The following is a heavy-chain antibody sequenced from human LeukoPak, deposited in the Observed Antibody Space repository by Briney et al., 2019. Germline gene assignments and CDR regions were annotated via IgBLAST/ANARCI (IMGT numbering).Heavy chain of an antibody. CDR3: ARHDDSSGYYSIDY. D-gene: IGHD3-22*01. V-gene: IGHV4-39*01. Sequence: PSETLSLTCTVSGGSISSSSYYWGWIRQPPGKGLEWMGSIYYSGSTYYNRSLKSRVTISVDTSKNQFSLKLSSVTPADTAVYHCARHDDSSGYYSIDYWGQGTLVTVSS. J-gene: IGHJ4*02. CDR1: GGSISSSSYY. CDR2: IYYSGST.